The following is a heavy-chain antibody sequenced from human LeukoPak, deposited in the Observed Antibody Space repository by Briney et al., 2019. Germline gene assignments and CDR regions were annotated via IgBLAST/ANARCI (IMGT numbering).Heavy chain of an antibody. V-gene: IGHV3-7*01. J-gene: IGHJ5*02. CDR1: GFTFSNYW. CDR3: ATSGERLGANWFDP. D-gene: IGHD7-27*01. CDR2: IKQDGSEK. Sequence: PGGSLRLSCAASGFTFSNYWMNWVRQAPGKGLEWVANIKQDGSEKYYVDSVKGRFTISRDNAQNSLYLQMNSLRAEDTAVYYCATSGERLGANWFDPWGQGTLVTASS.